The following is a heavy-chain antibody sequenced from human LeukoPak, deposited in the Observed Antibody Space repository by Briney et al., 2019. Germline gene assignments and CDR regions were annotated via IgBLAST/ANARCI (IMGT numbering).Heavy chain of an antibody. Sequence: NASETLSLTCTVSGGSISSHYWSGIREPPGKGLEGIGYIYYSGNNNYNPSHKSRVTISVDTSKNQFSLKLSSVTAADTAVYYWARVFVVVPAAIMGYYYYMDVWGKGTTVTVSS. D-gene: IGHD2-2*02. V-gene: IGHV4-59*11. CDR1: GGSISSHY. CDR2: IYYSGNN. J-gene: IGHJ6*03. CDR3: ARVFVVVPAAIMGYYYYMDV.